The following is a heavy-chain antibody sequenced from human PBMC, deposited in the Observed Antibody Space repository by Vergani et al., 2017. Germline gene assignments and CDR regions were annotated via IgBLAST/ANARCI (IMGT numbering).Heavy chain of an antibody. J-gene: IGHJ4*02. CDR2: IKQDGSEK. V-gene: IGHV3-7*01. CDR3: ARGFGGITFGGVNDY. Sequence: EVQLVESGGGLVQPGGSLRLSCAASGFTFSSYWMSWVRQAPGKWLEWVANIKQDGSEKYYVDSVKGRFTISRDNAKNSLYLQMNSLRAEETAVYYCARGFGGITFGGVNDYWGQGTLVTVSS. D-gene: IGHD3-16*01. CDR1: GFTFSSYW.